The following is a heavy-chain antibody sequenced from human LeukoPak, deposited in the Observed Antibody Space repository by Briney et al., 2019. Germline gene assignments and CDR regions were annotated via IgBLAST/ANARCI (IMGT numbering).Heavy chain of an antibody. J-gene: IGHJ4*02. CDR2: IYSSGST. Sequence: GSLRLSCAASGFTFSSYAMSWVRQAPGKGLEWIGRIYSSGSTLYNPSLKSRVTMSVDTSKNQFSLRLTSVTAADTAVYYCARGPYCGDDCYFDSWGRGTLFTVSS. CDR3: ARGPYCGDDCYFDS. D-gene: IGHD2-21*01. V-gene: IGHV4-59*10. CDR1: GFTFSSYA.